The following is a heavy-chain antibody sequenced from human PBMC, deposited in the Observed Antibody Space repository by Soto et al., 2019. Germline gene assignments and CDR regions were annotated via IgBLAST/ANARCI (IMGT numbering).Heavy chain of an antibody. CDR2: IYPGDPDT. D-gene: IGHD2-2*01. J-gene: IGHJ6*02. V-gene: IGHV5-51*01. CDR3: ARRGCSSTSCPRTYYYGMDV. CDR1: GYSFTSYW. Sequence: GESLKISCKGSGYSFTSYWIGWVRQMPGKGLEWMGIIYPGDPDTRYSPSFQGQVTISADKSISTAYLQWSSLKASDTAMYYCARRGCSSTSCPRTYYYGMDVWGQGTTVTVSS.